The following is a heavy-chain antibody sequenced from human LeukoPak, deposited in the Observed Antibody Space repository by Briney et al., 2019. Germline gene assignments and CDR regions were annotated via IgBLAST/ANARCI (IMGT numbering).Heavy chain of an antibody. CDR1: GFTFDEYG. CDR3: VVRLPASGAY. Sequence: GGSLRLSCATSGFTFDEYGMSWVRQAPGKGLEWVSGINWNGGSTGYADSVEGRFTISRDNAKNYLYLQMSSLRAEDTALYYCVVRLPASGAYWGQGTLVTVSS. D-gene: IGHD3-10*01. J-gene: IGHJ1*01. CDR2: INWNGGST. V-gene: IGHV3-20*04.